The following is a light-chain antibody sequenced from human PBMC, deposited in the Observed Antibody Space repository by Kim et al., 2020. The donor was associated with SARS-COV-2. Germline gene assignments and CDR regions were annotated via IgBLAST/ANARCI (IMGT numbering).Light chain of an antibody. V-gene: IGLV2-8*01. CDR2: DVN. Sequence: QSVVTQPPSASGSLGQSVTMSCTGTSSDIGSYNSVSWYQQHPGKAPKLLIFDVNERPSGVPSRFYGFRSGYTASLIVSGLQVDDEAYYYCSSFAVGDNVLFGGGTQLTVL. CDR3: SSFAVGDNVL. CDR1: SSDIGSYNS. J-gene: IGLJ3*02.